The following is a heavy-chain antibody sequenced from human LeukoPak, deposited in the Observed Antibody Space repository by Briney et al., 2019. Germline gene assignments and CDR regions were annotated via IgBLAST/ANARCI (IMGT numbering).Heavy chain of an antibody. CDR3: ARAIIVPAAKLTY. CDR1: GFTFSSYA. Sequence: GSLRLSCAASGFTFSSYAMSWVRQAPGKGLEWIGSIHHSGSTYYNPSLKSRVTISVDTSKNQFSLKLSFVTAADTAVYYCARAIIVPAAKLTYWGQGTLVTVSS. V-gene: IGHV4-38-2*01. J-gene: IGHJ4*02. CDR2: IHHSGST. D-gene: IGHD2-2*01.